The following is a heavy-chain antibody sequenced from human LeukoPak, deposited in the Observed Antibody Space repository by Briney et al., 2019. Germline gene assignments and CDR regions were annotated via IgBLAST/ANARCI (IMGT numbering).Heavy chain of an antibody. CDR1: GLTFSDYY. D-gene: IGHD3-22*01. V-gene: IGHV3-11*04. CDR3: ARAKYDSSGYYYSGFDI. CDR2: ITTSGSSI. J-gene: IGHJ3*02. Sequence: GGSLRLSCAASGLTFSDYYMGWIRQAPGKGLEWVSYITTSGSSIYYADSVKGRFTMSRDNAKKSLYLQMNSLRAEDTAVYYCARAKYDSSGYYYSGFDIWGQGTMVTVSS.